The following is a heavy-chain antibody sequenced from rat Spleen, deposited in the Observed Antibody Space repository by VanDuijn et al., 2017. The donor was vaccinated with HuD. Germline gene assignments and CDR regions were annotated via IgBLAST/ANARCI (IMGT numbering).Heavy chain of an antibody. CDR3: ARSINYSSYVMDA. CDR1: GFSLTSYN. CDR2: MRYNGDT. D-gene: IGHD1-8*01. V-gene: IGHV2-63*01. Sequence: QVQLKESGPGLVQPSQTLSLTCTVSGFSLTSYNVHWVRQPPGKGLEWMGRMRYNGDTSYNSALKSRLSISRDTSKNQVFLKMNSLQTDDTGTYYCARSINYSSYVMDAWGQGASVTVSS. J-gene: IGHJ4*01.